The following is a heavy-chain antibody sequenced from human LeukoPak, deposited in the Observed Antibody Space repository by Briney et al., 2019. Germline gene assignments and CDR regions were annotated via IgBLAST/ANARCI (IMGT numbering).Heavy chain of an antibody. CDR3: ARQQVPLEYAYHV. CDR1: GYSFTTYW. Sequence: GESLKISCRGSGYSFTTYWIGWVRQMPGKGLEWMGIIYPGDSDTRYSPSFKGQVTISADKSISTAYLQWSSLKASDTAMYYCARQQVPLEYAYHVWGQGTMVTVSS. V-gene: IGHV5-51*01. J-gene: IGHJ3*01. CDR2: IYPGDSDT.